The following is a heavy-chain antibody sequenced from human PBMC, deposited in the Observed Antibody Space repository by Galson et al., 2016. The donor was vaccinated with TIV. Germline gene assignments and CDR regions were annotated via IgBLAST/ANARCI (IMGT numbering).Heavy chain of an antibody. Sequence: TLSLTCPVSGGSISSFSWSWIRQPPGKGLEWIGYIYYTGNTIYNPSLNNRATISRDTSRNQISLTLISVTAADTAVYYCARENDHFYYMDVCGKGTAVTVSS. V-gene: IGHV4-59*01. CDR1: GGSISSFS. J-gene: IGHJ6*03. D-gene: IGHD3-16*01. CDR3: ARENDHFYYMDV. CDR2: IYYTGNT.